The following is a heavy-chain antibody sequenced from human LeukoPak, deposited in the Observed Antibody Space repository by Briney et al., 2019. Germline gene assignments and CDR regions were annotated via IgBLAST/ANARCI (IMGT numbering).Heavy chain of an antibody. CDR3: ARDGTGYSSGRYLYMDV. J-gene: IGHJ6*03. CDR1: GFTVSSNY. D-gene: IGHD6-19*01. V-gene: IGHV3-53*01. Sequence: GGSLRLSCAASGFTVSSNYMSWVRQAPRKGLEWVSVIYSGGSTYYADSVKGRFTISRDNSKNTLYLQMNSLRAEDTAVYYCARDGTGYSSGRYLYMDVWGKGTTVTVSS. CDR2: IYSGGST.